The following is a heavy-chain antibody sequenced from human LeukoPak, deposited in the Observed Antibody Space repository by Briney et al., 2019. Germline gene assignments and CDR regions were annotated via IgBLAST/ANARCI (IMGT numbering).Heavy chain of an antibody. CDR3: ARDPYGSGSYYEPEYFQH. J-gene: IGHJ1*01. CDR2: INPNSGGT. Sequence: ASVKVSCMASGYTFTDYYMHWVRQAPGPGLEWMGRINPNSGGTNYAQTFQGRVTMTRETSISTAYMELSGLRSDDTAVYYCARDPYGSGSYYEPEYFQHWGQGTLVTASS. D-gene: IGHD3-10*01. V-gene: IGHV1-2*06. CDR1: GYTFTDYY.